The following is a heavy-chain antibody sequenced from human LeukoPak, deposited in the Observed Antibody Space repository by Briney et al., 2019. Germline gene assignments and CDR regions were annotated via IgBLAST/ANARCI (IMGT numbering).Heavy chain of an antibody. V-gene: IGHV3-33*01. CDR1: GFTFSSYG. D-gene: IGHD2-8*02. CDR3: ARDTGGYLLPGFDY. CDR2: IWYDGSNK. J-gene: IGHJ4*02. Sequence: GGSLRLSCAASGFTFSSYGMRWVRQAPGKGLEWVAVIWYDGSNKYYADSVKGRFTISRDNSKNTLYLQMNSLRAEDTAVYYCARDTGGYLLPGFDYWGQGTLVTVSS.